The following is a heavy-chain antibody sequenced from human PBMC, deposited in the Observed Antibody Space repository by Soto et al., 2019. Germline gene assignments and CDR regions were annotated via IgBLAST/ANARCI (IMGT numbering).Heavy chain of an antibody. J-gene: IGHJ6*02. D-gene: IGHD6-19*01. CDR2: IWYDGSNK. V-gene: IGHV3-33*01. CDR3: ARDYLLHIAVTGDYYYYGMDV. Sequence: PGGSLRLSCVASGFTFSSYGMHWVRQAPGKGLEWVAVIWYDGSNKYYADSVKGRFTISRDNAKNSLYLQMNSLRDEDTAVYYCARDYLLHIAVTGDYYYYGMDVWGQGTTVTVSS. CDR1: GFTFSSYG.